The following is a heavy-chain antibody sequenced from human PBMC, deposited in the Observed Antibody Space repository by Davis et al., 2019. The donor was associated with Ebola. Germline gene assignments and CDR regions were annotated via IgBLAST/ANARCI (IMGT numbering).Heavy chain of an antibody. J-gene: IGHJ3*02. V-gene: IGHV3-73*01. CDR2: IRSKANSYAT. CDR3: TTKRQDDAFDI. Sequence: GESLKISCAASGFTFSGSAMHWVRQASGKGLEWVGRIRSKANSYATAYAASVKGRFTISRDDSKNTAYLQMSSLKTEDTAVYYCTTKRQDDAFDIWGQGTMVTVSS. CDR1: GFTFSGSA.